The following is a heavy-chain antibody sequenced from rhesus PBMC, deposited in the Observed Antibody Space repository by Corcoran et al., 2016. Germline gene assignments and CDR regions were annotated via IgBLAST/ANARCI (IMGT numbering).Heavy chain of an antibody. J-gene: IGHJ6*01. CDR2: VDPENGEA. CDR1: GYTFTDYY. D-gene: IGHD1-1-1*01. CDR3: GTERGIAGTADLYGLDS. V-gene: IGHV1-111*02. Sequence: EVQLVQSGAEVKKPGASVNISCKASGYTFTDYYLHWARTAPGKGRVLMGRVDPENGEAMSAQKCQDRVTSNADTSTDTAYMKMSSLRSEDTAVYYCGTERGIAGTADLYGLDSWGQEVVVTVSS.